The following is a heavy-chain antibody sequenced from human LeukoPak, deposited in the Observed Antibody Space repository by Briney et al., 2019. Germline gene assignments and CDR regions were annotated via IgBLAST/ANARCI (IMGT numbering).Heavy chain of an antibody. J-gene: IGHJ6*02. CDR3: AGDYGEYYYGMDV. CDR1: GFAFSSYG. D-gene: IGHD4-17*01. V-gene: IGHV3-33*01. CDR2: IWYDGSNK. Sequence: GRSLRLSCAASGFAFSSYGMHWVRQAPGKGLEWVAVIWYDGSNKCYADSVKGRFTISRDNSKNTLYLQMNSLRAEDTAVYYCAGDYGEYYYGMDVWGQGTTVTVSS.